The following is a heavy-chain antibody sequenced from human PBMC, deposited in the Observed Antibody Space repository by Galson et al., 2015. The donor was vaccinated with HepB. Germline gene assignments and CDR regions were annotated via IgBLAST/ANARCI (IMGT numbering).Heavy chain of an antibody. CDR1: RFTFNRYD. Sequence: SLRLSCAASRFTFNRYDMHWVRHVPGKGLEWVSAIGTGGDTYYPDSVKGRFTISRENVKNSLYLQMHGLRAGDTAVYYCVREGRLIVGATYYYYGMDVWGQGTTVTVSS. V-gene: IGHV3-13*01. CDR2: IGTGGDT. CDR3: VREGRLIVGATYYYYGMDV. J-gene: IGHJ6*02. D-gene: IGHD1-26*01.